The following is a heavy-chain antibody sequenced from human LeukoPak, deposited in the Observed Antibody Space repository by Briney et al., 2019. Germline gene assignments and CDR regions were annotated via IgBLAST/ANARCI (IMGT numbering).Heavy chain of an antibody. CDR1: GGSISSGGYY. CDR3: ARAPTTVVGSNFDY. CDR2: IYHSGST. V-gene: IGHV4-30-2*01. D-gene: IGHD4-23*01. Sequence: SQTLSLTCTVSGGSISSGGYYWSWIRQPPGKGLEWIGYIYHSGSTNYNPSLKSRVTISVDKSKNQFSLKLSSVTAADTAVYYCARAPTTVVGSNFDYWGQGTLVTVSS. J-gene: IGHJ4*02.